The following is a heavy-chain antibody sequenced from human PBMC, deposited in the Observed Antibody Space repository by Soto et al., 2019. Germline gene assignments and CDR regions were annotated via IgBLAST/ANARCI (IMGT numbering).Heavy chain of an antibody. D-gene: IGHD3-16*01. CDR1: GFTFSSYG. V-gene: IGHV3-30*18. Sequence: GGSLRLSCAASGFTFSSYGMHWVRQAPGKGLEWVALISYDGRNKYYADSLKGRFTISRDNSKNTLYLQMNSLRVEDTAVYYCAKDFYARPSNWFDPWGQGTLVTVPS. CDR3: AKDFYARPSNWFDP. CDR2: ISYDGRNK. J-gene: IGHJ5*02.